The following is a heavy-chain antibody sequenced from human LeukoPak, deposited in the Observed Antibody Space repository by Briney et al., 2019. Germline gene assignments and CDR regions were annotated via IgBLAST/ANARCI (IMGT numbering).Heavy chain of an antibody. CDR2: IWYDGSNK. Sequence: PGRSLRLSCAASGFTFSSYGMHWVRQAPGKGLEWVAVIWYDGSNKYYADSVKDRFTISRDNSKNTLYLQMNSLRAEDTAVYYCAKGGIAAAGNEAGAVRYYDYYYMDVWGKGTTVTVSS. CDR3: AKGGIAAAGNEAGAVRYYDYYYMDV. CDR1: GFTFSSYG. D-gene: IGHD6-13*01. V-gene: IGHV3-33*06. J-gene: IGHJ6*03.